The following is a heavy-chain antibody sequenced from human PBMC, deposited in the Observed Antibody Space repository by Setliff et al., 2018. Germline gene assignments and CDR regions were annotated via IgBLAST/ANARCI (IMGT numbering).Heavy chain of an antibody. CDR1: GFTFSTYS. Sequence: LRLSCAASGFTFSTYSMSWVRQAPGKGLEWVSTITGNGNSLYYADSVEGRFTISRDNSDNTLYLEMISPRAEETAVYYCAKGGGGNYDSSAIGYYYYYYYMDVWGKGTTVTVSS. CDR3: AKGGGGNYDSSAIGYYYYYYYMDV. D-gene: IGHD3-22*01. CDR2: ITGNGNSL. J-gene: IGHJ6*03. V-gene: IGHV3-23*01.